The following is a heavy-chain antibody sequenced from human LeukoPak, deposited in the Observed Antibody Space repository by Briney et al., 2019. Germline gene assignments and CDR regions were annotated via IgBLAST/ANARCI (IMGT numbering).Heavy chain of an antibody. J-gene: IGHJ4*02. D-gene: IGHD3-22*01. V-gene: IGHV1-18*01. CDR3: ARDIPYDSSGYYLDY. CDR2: ISAYNGNT. CDR1: GYTFTSYG. Sequence: ASVKVSCKASGYTFTSYGISWVRQATGQGLEWMGWISAYNGNTNYAQKLQGRVTMTTDTSTSTAYMELRSLGSDDTAVYYCARDIPYDSSGYYLDYWGQGTLVTVSS.